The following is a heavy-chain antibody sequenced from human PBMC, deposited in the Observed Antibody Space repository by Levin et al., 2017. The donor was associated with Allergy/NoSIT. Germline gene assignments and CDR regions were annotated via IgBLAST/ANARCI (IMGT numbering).Heavy chain of an antibody. V-gene: IGHV3-15*01. D-gene: IGHD6-13*01. CDR1: GITFSNAS. Sequence: ETLSLTCAASGITFSNASMSWARQAPGKGLEWVGRIKSKADGGTTEYAAPVKGRFTISRDDSKNTLYLQMNSLKTEDTAVYFCTTYSSSWYYFDYWGQGTLVTVSS. J-gene: IGHJ4*02. CDR3: TTYSSSWYYFDY. CDR2: IKSKADGGTT.